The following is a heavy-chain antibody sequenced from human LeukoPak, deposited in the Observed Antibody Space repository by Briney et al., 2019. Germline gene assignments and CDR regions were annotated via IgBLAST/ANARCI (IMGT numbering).Heavy chain of an antibody. CDR3: ATARGYSGYDY. D-gene: IGHD5-12*01. J-gene: IGHJ4*02. V-gene: IGHV1-3*01. CDR2: INAGNGNT. Sequence: ASVKVSCKASGYTFTSYAMHWVRQAPGQRLEWMGWINAGNGNTKYSQKFQGRVTITRDTSASTAYMELSSQRSEDTAVYYCATARGYSGYDYWGQGTLVTVSS. CDR1: GYTFTSYA.